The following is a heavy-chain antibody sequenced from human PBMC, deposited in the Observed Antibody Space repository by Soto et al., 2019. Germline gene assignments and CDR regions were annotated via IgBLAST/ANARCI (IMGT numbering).Heavy chain of an antibody. D-gene: IGHD3-3*01. CDR1: GYTFTSYD. CDR3: ARGGDYDFQNYYYYGMDV. J-gene: IGHJ6*02. Sequence: ASVKVSCKASGYTFTSYDINWVRQATGQGLEWMGWMNPNSGNTGYAQKFQGRVTMTRNTSISTAYMELSSLRSEDTAVYYCARGGDYDFQNYYYYGMDVWGQGTTFTVSS. CDR2: MNPNSGNT. V-gene: IGHV1-8*01.